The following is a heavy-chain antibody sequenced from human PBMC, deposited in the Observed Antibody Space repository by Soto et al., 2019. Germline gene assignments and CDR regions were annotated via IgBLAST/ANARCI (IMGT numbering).Heavy chain of an antibody. CDR1: GYTFTSYA. CDR2: INTNTGNP. CDR3: ARAEHSSPFLDYGMHV. D-gene: IGHD6-6*01. J-gene: IGHJ6*02. V-gene: IGHV7-4-1*01. Sequence: ASVKVSCKASGYTFTSYAMNWVRQAPGQGLEWMRWINTNTGNPTYAQGFTGRFVFSLDTSVSTAYLQICSLKAEDTAVYYCARAEHSSPFLDYGMHVSGQGTTPTVSS.